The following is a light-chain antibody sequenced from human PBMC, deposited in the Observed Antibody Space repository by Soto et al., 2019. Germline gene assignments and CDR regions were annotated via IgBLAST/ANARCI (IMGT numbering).Light chain of an antibody. V-gene: IGKV3-20*01. CDR3: QQYGSSGT. CDR2: GAS. CDR1: QSVSSK. J-gene: IGKJ1*01. Sequence: EIVMTQSPATLSVSPGARATLSCRASQSVSSKLAWYQQKPGQAPRLLIYGASNRGTGIPGRFSGSGSGTDFTLTISRLEPEDFAVYYCQQYGSSGTFGQGTNVDIK.